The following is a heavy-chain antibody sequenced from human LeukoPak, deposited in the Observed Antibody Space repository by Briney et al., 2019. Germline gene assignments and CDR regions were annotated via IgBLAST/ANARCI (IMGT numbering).Heavy chain of an antibody. J-gene: IGHJ6*03. Sequence: GGSLRLSCAASGFTFSSYEMNWVRQAPGKGLEWVSYISSSGSTIYYADSVKGRFTISRDNAKNSLYLQMNSLRAEDTAVYYCARDYCSCGSCYSHYYYYYMDVWGKGTTVTVSS. V-gene: IGHV3-48*03. CDR1: GFTFSSYE. CDR2: ISSSGSTI. D-gene: IGHD2-15*01. CDR3: ARDYCSCGSCYSHYYYYYMDV.